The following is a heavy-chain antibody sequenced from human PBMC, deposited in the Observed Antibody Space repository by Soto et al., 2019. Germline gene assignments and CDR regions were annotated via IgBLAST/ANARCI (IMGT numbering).Heavy chain of an antibody. CDR2: ISYDGSNK. CDR3: ARDSYSSGWHTGY. CDR1: GFTFSSYA. D-gene: IGHD6-19*01. Sequence: QVQLVESGGGVVQPGRSLRLSCAASGFTFSSYAMHWVRQALGKGLEWVAVISYDGSNKYYADSVKGRFTISRDNSKNTLYLQMNSLRAEDKAVYYCARDSYSSGWHTGYWGQGTLVTVSS. V-gene: IGHV3-30-3*01. J-gene: IGHJ4*02.